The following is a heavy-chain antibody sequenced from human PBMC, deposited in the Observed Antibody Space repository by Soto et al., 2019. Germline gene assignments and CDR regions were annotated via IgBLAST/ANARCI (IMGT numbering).Heavy chain of an antibody. CDR2: IYASGST. D-gene: IGHD3-16*01. J-gene: IGHJ5*02. CDR1: GGSISTYY. V-gene: IGHV4-4*07. Sequence: PSETLSLTCTASGGSISTYYWSWIRQPAGKGLEWIGRIYASGSTDYNPSLKSRVTMSIDTSKNQFSLKLSSVSAADTAVYYCARDLYGFDPWGQGTLVTVSS. CDR3: ARDLYGFDP.